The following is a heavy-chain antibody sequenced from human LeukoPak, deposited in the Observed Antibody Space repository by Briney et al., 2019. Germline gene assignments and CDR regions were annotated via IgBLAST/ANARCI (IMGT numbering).Heavy chain of an antibody. J-gene: IGHJ5*02. CDR1: GYTFTSYD. D-gene: IGHD3-10*01. Sequence: ASVKVSCKASGYTFTSYDINWVRQATGQGLEWMGWMNPNSGNTGYAQKFQGRVTMTRNTSISTAYMELSSLRSEDTAVYYCARNGDYYGSGSYYNFVNWFDPWGQGTLVTVSS. CDR2: MNPNSGNT. CDR3: ARNGDYYGSGSYYNFVNWFDP. V-gene: IGHV1-8*01.